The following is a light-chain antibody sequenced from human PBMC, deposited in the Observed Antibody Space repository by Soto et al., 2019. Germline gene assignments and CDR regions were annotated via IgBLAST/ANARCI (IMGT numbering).Light chain of an antibody. CDR1: NIGSKS. Sequence: SYELTQSPSVSVAPGQTATITCGGNNIGSKSVNWYQQKAGQAPVLVMSYDNDRPSGIPERFSGSNSGNTATLTLSRVEPGDEADYYCQVWDTDNDQHVFGSGTKLTV. CDR2: YDN. CDR3: QVWDTDNDQHV. J-gene: IGLJ1*01. V-gene: IGLV3-21*01.